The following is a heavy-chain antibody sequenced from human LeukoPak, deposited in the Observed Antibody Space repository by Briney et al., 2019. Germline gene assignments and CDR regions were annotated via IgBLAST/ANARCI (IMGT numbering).Heavy chain of an antibody. CDR2: SYYTGST. CDR3: ARLWSGVRPPDY. Sequence: PSETLSLTCTVCGVYILCGLYFGFGIGQPPGKGGGWSGSSYYTGSTYYNPSLNSRVTISVDTSKNQLSLKMNSVTAADTAIYYCARLWSGVRPPDYWGQGTLVTVSS. V-gene: IGHV4-39*01. J-gene: IGHJ4*02. CDR1: GVYILCGLYF. D-gene: IGHD3-10*01.